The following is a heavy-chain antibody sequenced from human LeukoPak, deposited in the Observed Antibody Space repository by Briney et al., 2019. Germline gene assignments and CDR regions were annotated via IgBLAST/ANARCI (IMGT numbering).Heavy chain of an antibody. J-gene: IGHJ6*03. Sequence: GGSLRLSCADSGFTFSSHWMHWVRQAPGKGLVWVSRIKYDASSTSYADSVKGRFTISRDNAKNTLYLQMNSLRAEDTAVYYCARGTWNDKYYYYYMDVWGKGTTVTVSS. CDR3: ARGTWNDKYYYYYMDV. CDR1: GFTFSSHW. CDR2: IKYDASST. V-gene: IGHV3-74*01. D-gene: IGHD1-1*01.